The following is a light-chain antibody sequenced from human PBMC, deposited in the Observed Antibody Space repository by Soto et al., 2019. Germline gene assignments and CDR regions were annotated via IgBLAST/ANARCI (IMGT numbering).Light chain of an antibody. Sequence: QSALTQPASVSGSPGQSITISCTGTSSDFGGYNYVSWYQQHPGKAPKLMIYDVSNWPSGVSNRFSGSKSGNTASLTISGLQAEDEADYYCSSYTSSSTRVFGGGTKLTVL. CDR3: SSYTSSSTRV. J-gene: IGLJ2*01. V-gene: IGLV2-14*01. CDR1: SSDFGGYNY. CDR2: DVS.